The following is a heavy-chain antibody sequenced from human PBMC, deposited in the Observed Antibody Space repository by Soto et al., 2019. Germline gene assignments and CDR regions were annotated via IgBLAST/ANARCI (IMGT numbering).Heavy chain of an antibody. CDR1: GFTFSSYS. J-gene: IGHJ5*02. Sequence: EVQLVESGGGLVKPGGSLRLSCAASGFTFSSYSMNWVRQAPGKGLEWVSSISSSSSYIYYADSVKGRFTISRDNAKNSLYLQMNSLRAEDTAVYYCARDSSAGGNWFDPWGQGTLVTVSS. D-gene: IGHD6-13*01. V-gene: IGHV3-21*01. CDR3: ARDSSAGGNWFDP. CDR2: ISSSSSYI.